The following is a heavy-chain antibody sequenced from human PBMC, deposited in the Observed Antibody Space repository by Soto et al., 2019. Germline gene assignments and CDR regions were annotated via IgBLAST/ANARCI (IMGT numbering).Heavy chain of an antibody. CDR3: ARDGSGGSVCRGFCDY. D-gene: IGHD2-15*01. CDR1: GSIFSGYG. V-gene: IGHV3-33*01. J-gene: IGHJ4*02. CDR2: IWYDGSNK. Sequence: QKYLVESGGGVVQPGGSLRLSCVASGSIFSGYGMHWVRQAPGKGLEWVAVIWYDGSNKYYADSVKGRFTISRDNSKNMLYLQMDSLRAEDTAVYYCARDGSGGSVCRGFCDYWGQGTLVTVSS.